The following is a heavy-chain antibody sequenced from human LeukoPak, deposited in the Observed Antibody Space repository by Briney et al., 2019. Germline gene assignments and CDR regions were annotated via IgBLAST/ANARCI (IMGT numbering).Heavy chain of an antibody. Sequence: PSETLSLTCTVSGGSISSYYWSWIRQPPGKGLEWIGYISYSGSTNYNPSLKSRVTISVDTSKNQFSLKLSSVTAADMAVYYCARGSSGYSYGWGQGTLVTVSS. CDR2: ISYSGST. J-gene: IGHJ4*02. CDR3: ARGSSGYSYG. CDR1: GGSISSYY. D-gene: IGHD5-18*01. V-gene: IGHV4-59*01.